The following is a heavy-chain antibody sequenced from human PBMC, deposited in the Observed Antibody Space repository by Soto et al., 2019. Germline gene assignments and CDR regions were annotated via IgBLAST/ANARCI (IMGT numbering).Heavy chain of an antibody. J-gene: IGHJ4*02. CDR3: ARVPYCSGDSCYYFNY. CDR1: GFTFSSYG. CDR2: IWYDGSTK. Sequence: QVQLVESGGGVVQPGRSLRLSCAASGFTFSSYGMHWVRQAPGKGLEWVAIIWYDGSTKYFADSVKGRFTICRDNSKNTRDLQFNSLRAEDTAVYYCARVPYCSGDSCYYFNYRGQGTLVTVSS. V-gene: IGHV3-33*01. D-gene: IGHD2-15*01.